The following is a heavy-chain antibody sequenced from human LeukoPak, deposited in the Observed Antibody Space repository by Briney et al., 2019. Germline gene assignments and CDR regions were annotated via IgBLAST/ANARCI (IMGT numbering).Heavy chain of an antibody. Sequence: GGSLRLSCAASGFTFSSYAMSWVRQAPGKGLEWVSAISGSGGSTYYADSVKGRFTISRDNSKNTLYLQTNSLRAEDTAVYYCAKDSYDYPWSYFDYWGQGTLVTVSS. J-gene: IGHJ4*02. CDR1: GFTFSSYA. V-gene: IGHV3-23*01. CDR3: AKDSYDYPWSYFDY. CDR2: ISGSGGST. D-gene: IGHD3-16*01.